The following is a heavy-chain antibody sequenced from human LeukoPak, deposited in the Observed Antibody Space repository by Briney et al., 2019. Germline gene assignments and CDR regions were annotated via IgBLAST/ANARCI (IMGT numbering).Heavy chain of an antibody. CDR3: ARGRSEWELRSLRPYYYYYGMDV. D-gene: IGHD1-26*01. V-gene: IGHV3-15*01. CDR2: IKTKIDGGTT. Sequence: GGSLRLSCAASGFTFTNAWMTWVRQAPGKGLEWVGHIKTKIDGGTTDYAAPVRGRFTISRDNSKNTLYLQMNSLRAEDTAVYYCARGRSEWELRSLRPYYYYYGMDVWGQGTTVTVSS. CDR1: GFTFTNAW. J-gene: IGHJ6*02.